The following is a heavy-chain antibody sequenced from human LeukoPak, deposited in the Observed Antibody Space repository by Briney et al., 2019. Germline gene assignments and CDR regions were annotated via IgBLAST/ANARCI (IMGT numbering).Heavy chain of an antibody. CDR1: GFTFSSYG. CDR2: IRYDGSNK. V-gene: IGHV3-30*02. J-gene: IGHJ5*02. Sequence: GGSLRLSCAASGFTFSSYGMHWVRQGPGKGLEWVAFIRYDGSNKYYADSVKGRFTISRDNSKNTLYLQMNSLRAEDTAVYYCAKVGAYWFDPWGQGTLVTVSS. D-gene: IGHD3-16*01. CDR3: AKVGAYWFDP.